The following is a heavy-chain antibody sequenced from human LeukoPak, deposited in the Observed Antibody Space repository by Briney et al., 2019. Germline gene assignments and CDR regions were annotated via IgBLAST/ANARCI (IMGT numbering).Heavy chain of an antibody. V-gene: IGHV3-11*04. Sequence: GGSLRLSCAASGFTFSDYYMSWIRQAPGKGLEWVSYISSSGSTIYYADSVKGRFTISRDNAENSLYLQMNSLRAEDTAVYCCARGPRTSNYYHYYGLDVWGQGTTVTVSS. CDR2: ISSSGSTI. J-gene: IGHJ6*02. CDR1: GFTFSDYY. CDR3: ARGPRTSNYYHYYGLDV. D-gene: IGHD2-2*01.